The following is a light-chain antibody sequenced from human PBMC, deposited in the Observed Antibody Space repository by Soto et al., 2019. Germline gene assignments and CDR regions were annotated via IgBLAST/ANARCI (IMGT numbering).Light chain of an antibody. CDR1: NIGSKS. J-gene: IGLJ2*01. V-gene: IGLV3-9*01. CDR2: RDY. CDR3: QVWDSGTAVV. Sequence: SYELTQPLSVSVALGQTARITCGASNIGSKSVHWYQQRPGQAPMLVIYRDYNRPSGIPERFSGSNSGSTAALTISRAQAGDEADYYCQVWDSGTAVVFGGVTKLTVL.